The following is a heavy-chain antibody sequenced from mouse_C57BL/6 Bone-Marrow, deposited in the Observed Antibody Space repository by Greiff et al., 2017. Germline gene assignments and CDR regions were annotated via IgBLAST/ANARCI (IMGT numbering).Heavy chain of an antibody. Sequence: EVQVVESGGGLVKPGGSLKLSCAASGFTFSDYGMHWVRQAPEQGLEWVAYISSGSSTIYYADTVKGRFTISRDNAKNTLFLQMTSLRSEDTAMYYCAKNDYDKMAWFAYWGQGTLVTVSA. J-gene: IGHJ3*01. CDR2: ISSGSSTI. V-gene: IGHV5-17*01. CDR1: GFTFSDYG. D-gene: IGHD2-4*01. CDR3: AKNDYDKMAWFAY.